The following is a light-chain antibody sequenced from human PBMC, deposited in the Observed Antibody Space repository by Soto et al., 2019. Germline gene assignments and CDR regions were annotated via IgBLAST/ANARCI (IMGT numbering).Light chain of an antibody. V-gene: IGLV2-11*01. Sequence: QSVLTQPRSVSGSPGQSVTISCTGTSSDVGGYKYVSWYQQHPGKVPKLMMFEVIERPSGVPDRFSGSKSGNTASLSISGLQAEDEADYYCCAYAGSYTVLFGGGTKLTVL. CDR1: SSDVGGYKY. CDR3: CAYAGSYTVL. J-gene: IGLJ2*01. CDR2: EVI.